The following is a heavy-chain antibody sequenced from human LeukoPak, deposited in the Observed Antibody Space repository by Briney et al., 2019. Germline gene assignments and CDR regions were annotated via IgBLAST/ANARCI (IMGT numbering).Heavy chain of an antibody. CDR1: GFTFSSYA. CDR2: ISYDGSNK. Sequence: GGSLRLSCAASGFTFSSYAMHWVRQAPGKGLEWVAVISYDGSNKYYADSVKGRFTISRDNSKNTLYLQMNSLRAEDTAVYYCAKDRGYWGQGTLVTVSS. V-gene: IGHV3-30-3*01. J-gene: IGHJ4*02. CDR3: AKDRGY.